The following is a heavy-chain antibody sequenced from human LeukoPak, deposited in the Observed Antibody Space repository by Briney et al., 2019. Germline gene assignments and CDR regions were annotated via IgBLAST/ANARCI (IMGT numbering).Heavy chain of an antibody. CDR1: GGSISSYY. J-gene: IGHJ2*01. CDR3: GRRTSYDTLTGYTYWYFDL. CDR2: TSYSGST. D-gene: IGHD3-9*01. V-gene: IGHV4-59*01. Sequence: SETLSLTCTVSGGSISSYYWSWIRQPPGGGLGWIGYTSYSGSTDYNPSLRSRVTLSVDTSKNQLSLKLSSVTAADTAVYYCGRRTSYDTLTGYTYWYFDLWGRGTLVTVSS.